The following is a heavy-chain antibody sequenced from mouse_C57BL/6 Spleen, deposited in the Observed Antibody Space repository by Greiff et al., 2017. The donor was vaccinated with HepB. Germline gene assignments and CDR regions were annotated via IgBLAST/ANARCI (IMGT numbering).Heavy chain of an antibody. J-gene: IGHJ3*01. V-gene: IGHV14-1*01. CDR3: TKDDYDEAWFAY. CDR1: GFNIKDYY. D-gene: IGHD2-4*01. CDR2: IDPEDGDT. Sequence: VQLKESGAELVRPGASVKLSCTASGFNIKDYYMHWVKQRPEQGLEWIGRIDPEDGDTEYAPKFQGKATMTADTSSNTAYLQLSSLTSEDTAVYYCTKDDYDEAWFAYWGQGTLVTVSA.